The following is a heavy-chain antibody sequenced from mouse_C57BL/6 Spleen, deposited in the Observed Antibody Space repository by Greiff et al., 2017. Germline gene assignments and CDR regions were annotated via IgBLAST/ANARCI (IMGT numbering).Heavy chain of an antibody. CDR3: AREDLMVTTRGPMDY. V-gene: IGHV1-52*01. J-gene: IGHJ4*01. CDR2: IDPSDSET. CDR1: GYTFTSYW. Sequence: VQLQQPGAELVRPGSSVKLSCKASGYTFTSYWMHWVKQRPIQGLEWIGNIDPSDSETHYNQKFKDKATLTVNKSSSTAYMQLSSLTSEDSAVYYCAREDLMVTTRGPMDYGGQGTSVTVSS. D-gene: IGHD2-2*01.